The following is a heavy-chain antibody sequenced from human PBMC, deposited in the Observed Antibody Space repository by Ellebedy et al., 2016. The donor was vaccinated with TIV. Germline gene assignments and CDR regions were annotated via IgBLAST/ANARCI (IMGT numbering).Heavy chain of an antibody. CDR1: GFTFSSYG. V-gene: IGHV3-30*03. D-gene: IGHD3-22*01. Sequence: GGSLRLSXAASGFTFSSYGMHWVRQAPGKGLEWVAVISYDGSNKYYADSVKGRFTISRDNSKNTLYLQMNSLRAEDTAVYYCARTLYYYDSSGYFNWFDPWGQGTLVTVSS. CDR3: ARTLYYYDSSGYFNWFDP. J-gene: IGHJ5*02. CDR2: ISYDGSNK.